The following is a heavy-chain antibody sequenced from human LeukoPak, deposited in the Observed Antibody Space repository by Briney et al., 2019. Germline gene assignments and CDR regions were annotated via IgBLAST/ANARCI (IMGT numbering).Heavy chain of an antibody. J-gene: IGHJ6*04. CDR3: AKPLSYYYGSGSYQDV. CDR2: INSDGINT. Sequence: GGSLRLSCAASGFTFSNYWMHWVRQAPGKGLVWVPRINSDGINTSYADSVKGRFTISRDNAKNTLNLQMNSLRAEDTAVYYCAKPLSYYYGSGSYQDVWGKGTTVTISS. CDR1: GFTFSNYW. V-gene: IGHV3-74*01. D-gene: IGHD3-10*01.